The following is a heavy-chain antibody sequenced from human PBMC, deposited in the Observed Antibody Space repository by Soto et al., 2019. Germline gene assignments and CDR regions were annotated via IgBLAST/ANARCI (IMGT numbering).Heavy chain of an antibody. D-gene: IGHD1-26*01. Sequence: GASVKVSCKASGYTFTSYAMHWVRQAPGQRLEWMGWINAGNGNTKYSQKFQGRVTITRDTSASTAYMKLSSLRSEDTAVYYCARGGSGIDYYYYYYMDVWGKGTTVTVSS. J-gene: IGHJ6*03. CDR1: GYTFTSYA. CDR3: ARGGSGIDYYYYYYMDV. CDR2: INAGNGNT. V-gene: IGHV1-3*01.